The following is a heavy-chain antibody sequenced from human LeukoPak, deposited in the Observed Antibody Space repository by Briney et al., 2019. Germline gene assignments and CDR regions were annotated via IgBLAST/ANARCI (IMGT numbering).Heavy chain of an antibody. J-gene: IGHJ6*03. V-gene: IGHV1-2*02. CDR2: INPKSGCT. D-gene: IGHD2-21*02. Sequence: ASVKVSCKASGYTFTGYYMHGVRQAPGQGLEGMGLINPKSGCTNYAQKFRGRVIINRDTSSSAAYMELSRLRSDDTAVYYCARAETAKGRGRRYYHMDVWGKGTTVTVSS. CDR1: GYTFTGYY. CDR3: ARAETAKGRGRRYYHMDV.